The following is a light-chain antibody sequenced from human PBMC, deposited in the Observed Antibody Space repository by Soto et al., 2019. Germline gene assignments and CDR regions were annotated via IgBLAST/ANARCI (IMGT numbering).Light chain of an antibody. Sequence: DIVLTQSPGTLSLSPGERGTLSCSASDSSLNDYLAWYQQKPGQPPRLLIHDASKRAAGIPDRFSGSGSGTDFTLTVSRLEPEDFAVYYCQQRSNWPPITFGQGTRLEIK. J-gene: IGKJ5*01. V-gene: IGKV3D-20*02. CDR1: DSSLNDY. CDR3: QQRSNWPPIT. CDR2: DAS.